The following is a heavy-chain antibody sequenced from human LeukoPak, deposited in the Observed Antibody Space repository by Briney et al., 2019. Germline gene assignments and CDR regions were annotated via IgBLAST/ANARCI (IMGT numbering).Heavy chain of an antibody. CDR2: IYPDDSDI. D-gene: IGHD6-13*01. V-gene: IGHV5-51*01. CDR1: GYSFTNYW. J-gene: IGHJ6*02. CDR3: VRRSSSGGPYYYYGLDV. Sequence: GESLKISCKGSGYSFTNYWIGWVRQMPGKGLEWMGIIYPDDSDITYSPSFQGHVTISADKSISTAYLQWSSLKAPDSAIYYCVRRSSSGGPYYYYGLDVWGQGTTVTVSS.